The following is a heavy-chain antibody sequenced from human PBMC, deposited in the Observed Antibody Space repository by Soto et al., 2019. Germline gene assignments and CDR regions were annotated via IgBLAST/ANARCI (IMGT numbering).Heavy chain of an antibody. CDR2: ISGSGGST. CDR1: GFTFNTYA. J-gene: IGHJ4*02. V-gene: IGHV3-23*01. Sequence: EVQLLESGGGLVQPGGSLRLSCAASGFTFNTYAMNWVRQAPGKGLEWVSAISGSGGSTYYADSVKGRFTISRDNSKNTLYLKMNSLRAEDTAVYCCAKDFWNDDVGRLDYWGQGTLVTVSS. CDR3: AKDFWNDDVGRLDY. D-gene: IGHD1-1*01.